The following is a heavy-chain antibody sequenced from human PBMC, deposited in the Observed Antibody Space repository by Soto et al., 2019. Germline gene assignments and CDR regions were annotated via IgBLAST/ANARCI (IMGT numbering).Heavy chain of an antibody. CDR2: IFWDDDK. Sequence: QITLKESGPTLVKPTQTLTLTCTFSGFSLSTSGVGVGWIRQPPGKALEWLALIFWDDDKRYSPSLKSRLTITKDTSKNQVVLTMTNMDPVDTATYYCAHSTSWGRLNYFDYWGQGTLVTVSS. D-gene: IGHD1-26*01. J-gene: IGHJ4*02. CDR1: GFSLSTSGVG. V-gene: IGHV2-5*02. CDR3: AHSTSWGRLNYFDY.